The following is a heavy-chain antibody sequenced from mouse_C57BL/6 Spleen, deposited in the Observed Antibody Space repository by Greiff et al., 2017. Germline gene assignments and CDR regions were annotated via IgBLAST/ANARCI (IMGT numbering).Heavy chain of an antibody. J-gene: IGHJ3*01. CDR3: TRETYGFAY. D-gene: IGHD1-1*02. CDR2: ISSGGDYI. Sequence: EVKLMESGEGLVKPGGSLKLSCAASGFTFSSYAMSWVRQTPEKRLEWVAYISSGGDYIYYADTVKGRFTISRDNARNTLYLQMSSLKSEDTAMYYCTRETYGFAYWGQGTLVTVSA. CDR1: GFTFSSYA. V-gene: IGHV5-9-1*02.